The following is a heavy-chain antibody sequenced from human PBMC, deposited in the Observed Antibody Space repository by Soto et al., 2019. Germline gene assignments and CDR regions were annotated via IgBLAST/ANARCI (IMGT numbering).Heavy chain of an antibody. V-gene: IGHV3-23*01. CDR1: GFTLCSYS. Sequence: GGSLRLSCATPGFTLCSYSMSWFRQAPGKGLEWVSAISGSGGSTYYADSVKGRFTISRDNSKNTLYLQMNSLRAEDTAVYYCAYSSTPFDYWGQGTLVTVSS. J-gene: IGHJ4*02. D-gene: IGHD6-13*01. CDR3: AYSSTPFDY. CDR2: ISGSGGST.